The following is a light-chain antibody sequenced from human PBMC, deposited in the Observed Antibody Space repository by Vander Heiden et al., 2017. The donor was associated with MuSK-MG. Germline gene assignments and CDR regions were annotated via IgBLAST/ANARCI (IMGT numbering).Light chain of an antibody. CDR1: QIISSY. V-gene: IGKV1-39*01. CDR3: HQSYSTPST. CDR2: AAS. J-gene: IGKJ2*01. Sequence: IQMTQSTSSMYAYVGDNVTITCRARQIISSYLNWYQQKPVQAPKLLIYAASSLQSGVPSRFSGSGSGTDFTLTIIRLQPEDFATYYCHQSYSTPSTFGQGTKVEIK.